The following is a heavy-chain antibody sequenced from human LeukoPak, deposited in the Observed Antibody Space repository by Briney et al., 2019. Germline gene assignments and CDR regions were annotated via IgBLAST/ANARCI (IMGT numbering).Heavy chain of an antibody. D-gene: IGHD3-22*01. CDR2: ISIGGNIK. V-gene: IGHV3-30-3*01. J-gene: IGHJ4*02. CDR1: GFAFSTYT. Sequence: PGGSLRLSCAASGFAFSTYTMHWVRQAPGKGLEWVAVISIGGNIKYYADSAKGRFTISRDNSKNTLYLQMNSLRPEDTAVYYCARDIGVNMIWGQGTLVTVSS. CDR3: ARDIGVNMI.